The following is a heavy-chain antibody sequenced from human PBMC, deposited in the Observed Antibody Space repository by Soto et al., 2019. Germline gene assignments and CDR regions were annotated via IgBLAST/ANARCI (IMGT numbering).Heavy chain of an antibody. J-gene: IGHJ6*02. V-gene: IGHV3-53*01. D-gene: IGHD3-16*01. Sequence: EVQLVESGGGLIQPGGSLRLSCVASGLTVSHNYMSWVRQAPEMGLEWVSILYTEGTTYYADSVKGRFTISRDSSKNTLFLQMDSLRAEDTAVYDCVRPRPSGENYGMDVWGQVTTVTVSS. CDR3: VRPRPSGENYGMDV. CDR2: LYTEGTT. CDR1: GLTVSHNY.